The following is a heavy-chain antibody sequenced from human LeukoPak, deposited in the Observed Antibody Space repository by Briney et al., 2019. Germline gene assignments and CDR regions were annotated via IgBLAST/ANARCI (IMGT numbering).Heavy chain of an antibody. D-gene: IGHD3-22*01. CDR3: ARQVVVMTAWFDP. Sequence: SVKVSCKASGGTFSSYAISWVRQAPGQGLEWMGGIIPIFGTANYAQKFQGRVTITADESTSTAYMELSSPRSEDTAVYYCARQVVVMTAWFDPWGQGTLVTVSS. CDR2: IIPIFGTA. CDR1: GGTFSSYA. J-gene: IGHJ5*02. V-gene: IGHV1-69*13.